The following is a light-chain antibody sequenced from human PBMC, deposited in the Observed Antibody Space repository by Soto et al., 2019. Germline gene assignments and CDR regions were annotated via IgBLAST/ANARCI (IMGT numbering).Light chain of an antibody. CDR3: SSYTSSSTRV. Sequence: QSVLTQPASVSGSPGQSIAISCTGSSSDVGGYNYVSWYQQHPVKAPQLIISEVTNRPSGVSNRFSGSKSGNTASLTISGLQAEDEADYYCSSYTSSSTRVFGTGTKVTVL. V-gene: IGLV2-14*01. CDR2: EVT. J-gene: IGLJ1*01. CDR1: SSDVGGYNY.